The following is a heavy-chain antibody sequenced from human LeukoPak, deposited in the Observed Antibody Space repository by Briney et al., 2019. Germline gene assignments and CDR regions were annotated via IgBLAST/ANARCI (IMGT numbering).Heavy chain of an antibody. CDR3: STYSTRGFDP. Sequence: PGGSLRLSCAASGFTFSNAWMSWLRQAPGKGLEWVGRIKSKTDGGTTDYAAPVKGRFTISRDDSKNTLYLQMNSLNTEDTAVYFASTYSTRGFDPWGQGTLVTVSS. CDR2: IKSKTDGGTT. V-gene: IGHV3-15*01. J-gene: IGHJ5*02. D-gene: IGHD2-15*01. CDR1: GFTFSNAW.